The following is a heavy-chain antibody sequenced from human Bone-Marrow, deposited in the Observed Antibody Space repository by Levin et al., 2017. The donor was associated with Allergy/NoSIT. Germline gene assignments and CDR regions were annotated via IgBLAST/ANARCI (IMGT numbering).Heavy chain of an antibody. J-gene: IGHJ4*02. Sequence: QSGGSLRLSCSTSGFTFSNFPMHWVRQAPGKGLEWVALITYDGSDKYYVDSVKGRFTISRDNSNNILYLQMNSLRPEDTAMYFCARDQEWVVLYQFHHWGQGALVTVSS. CDR1: GFTFSNFP. CDR2: ITYDGSDK. D-gene: IGHD3-16*01. CDR3: ARDQEWVVLYQFHH. V-gene: IGHV3-30*04.